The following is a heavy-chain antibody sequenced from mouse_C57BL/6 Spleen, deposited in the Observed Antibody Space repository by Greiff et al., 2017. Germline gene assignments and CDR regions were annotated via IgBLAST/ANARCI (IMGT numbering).Heavy chain of an antibody. J-gene: IGHJ3*01. CDR3: ARSPYYDYDGAWFAY. V-gene: IGHV7-3*01. CDR2: IRNKANGYTT. CDR1: GFTFTDYY. Sequence: DVMLVASGGGLVQPGGSLSLSCAASGFTFTDYYMSWVRQPPGKALEWLGFIRNKANGYTTEYSASVTGRFTISRDNSQSILYLQMMALRAEDSATYYCARSPYYDYDGAWFAYWGQGTLVTVSA. D-gene: IGHD2-4*01.